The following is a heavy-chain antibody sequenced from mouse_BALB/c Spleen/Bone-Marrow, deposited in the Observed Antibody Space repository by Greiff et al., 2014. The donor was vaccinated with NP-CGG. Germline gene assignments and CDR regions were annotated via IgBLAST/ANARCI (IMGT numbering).Heavy chain of an antibody. CDR2: IDPANGNT. Sequence: EVQLQQSGAELVKPGSSVKLSCTASGFNIKDTYMHWVKQRPEQGLEWIGRIDPANGNTKYDPKFQGKATITADTSSNTAYLQLSSLTSEDTAVYYCAIYYGNYYAMDYWGQGTSVTVSS. J-gene: IGHJ4*01. V-gene: IGHV14-3*02. D-gene: IGHD2-1*01. CDR3: AIYYGNYYAMDY. CDR1: GFNIKDTY.